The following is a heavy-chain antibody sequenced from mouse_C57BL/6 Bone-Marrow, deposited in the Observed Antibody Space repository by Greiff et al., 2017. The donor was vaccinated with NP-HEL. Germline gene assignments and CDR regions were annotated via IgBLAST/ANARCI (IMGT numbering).Heavy chain of an antibody. V-gene: IGHV14-4*01. CDR1: GFNIKDDY. CDR3: TYYYGSPFAY. D-gene: IGHD1-1*01. CDR2: IDPENGDT. Sequence: VQLKQSGAELVRPGASVKLSCTASGFNIKDDYMHWVKQRPEQGLEWIGWIDPENGDTEYASKFQGKATITADTSSNTAYLQLSSLTSEDTAVYYCTYYYGSPFAYWGQGTLVTVSA. J-gene: IGHJ3*01.